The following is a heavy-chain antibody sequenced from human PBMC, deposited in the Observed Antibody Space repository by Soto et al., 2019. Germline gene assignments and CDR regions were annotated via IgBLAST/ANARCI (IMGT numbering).Heavy chain of an antibody. Sequence: EVQLVESGGGLVQPGGSLRLSCAASGFTVSSNYMSWVRQAPGKGLEWVSVIYSGGSTYYADSVKGRFTISRDNSKNTLYLQMNSLRAEDTAVYYCARAYYYILTGYYFDYWGQGTLVTVSS. J-gene: IGHJ4*02. CDR2: IYSGGST. CDR3: ARAYYYILTGYYFDY. V-gene: IGHV3-66*01. CDR1: GFTVSSNY. D-gene: IGHD3-9*01.